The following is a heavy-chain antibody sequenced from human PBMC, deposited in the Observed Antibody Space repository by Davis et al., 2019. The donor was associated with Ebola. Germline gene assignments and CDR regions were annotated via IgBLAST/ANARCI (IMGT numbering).Heavy chain of an antibody. D-gene: IGHD2/OR15-2a*01. CDR1: GGSFSGYY. CDR2: INHSGST. V-gene: IGHV4-34*01. J-gene: IGHJ5*02. Sequence: PGGSLRLSCAVYGGSFSGYYWSWIRQPPGKGLEWIGEINHSGSTNYNPSLKSRVTISVDTSKNQFSLNLSSVTAADTAVYYCTRNNWFDPWGQGTLVTVSS. CDR3: TRNNWFDP.